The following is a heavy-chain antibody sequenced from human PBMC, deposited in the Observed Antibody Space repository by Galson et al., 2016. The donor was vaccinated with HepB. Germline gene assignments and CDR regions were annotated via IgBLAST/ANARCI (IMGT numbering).Heavy chain of an antibody. CDR3: ARHDVGGIDY. J-gene: IGHJ4*02. Sequence: SWVRLAPGRGLECVSGIRGSGEDTYYADSVKGRFTISRDNSRSTLYLQMSSLRLEDTALYYCARHDVGGIDYWGQGTLVTVSS. CDR2: IRGSGEDT. D-gene: IGHD3-10*02. V-gene: IGHV3-23*01.